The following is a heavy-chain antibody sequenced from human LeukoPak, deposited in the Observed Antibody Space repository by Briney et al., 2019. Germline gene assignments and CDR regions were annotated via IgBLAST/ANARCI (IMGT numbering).Heavy chain of an antibody. CDR2: ISGSGIGGRT. V-gene: IGHV3-23*01. CDR1: GFTFSSYA. J-gene: IGHJ4*02. D-gene: IGHD3-22*01. Sequence: GGSLRLSCAASGFTFSSYAMSWFRQAPGKGLEWVSGISGSGIGGRTHYADSVKGRFTISRDNSKNTLYLQMNSLKTEDTAVYYCTTDFKDYYDSSGWGQGTLVTVSS. CDR3: TTDFKDYYDSSG.